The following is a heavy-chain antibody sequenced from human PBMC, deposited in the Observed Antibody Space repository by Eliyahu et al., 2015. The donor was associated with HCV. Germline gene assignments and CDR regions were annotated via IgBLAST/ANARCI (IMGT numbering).Heavy chain of an antibody. CDR2: IYPGDSDT. J-gene: IGHJ4*02. V-gene: IGHV5-51*01. Sequence: EVQLVQSGAEVRKPGQSLKISCKGSGYTFTSYWIGWVRXMPGRGLEWMGIIYPGDSDTRYSPSFQGQVTISADTSIGTAYLQWSSLTASDTAMYFCVRHWNNYNILTGYSPYYFDYWGQGTLVTVSS. CDR3: VRHWNNYNILTGYSPYYFDY. D-gene: IGHD3-9*01. CDR1: GYTFTSYW.